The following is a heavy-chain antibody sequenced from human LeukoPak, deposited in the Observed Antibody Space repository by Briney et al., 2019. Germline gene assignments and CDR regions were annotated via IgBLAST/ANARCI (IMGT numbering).Heavy chain of an antibody. J-gene: IGHJ3*02. CDR1: GGTFSTYT. D-gene: IGHD3-22*01. CDR3: AFPDGDYYDRRGAFRI. Sequence: SVKVSCKASGGTFSTYTFSWVRRAPGQGLEWMGGIIPIFGTINYAQKFQGRVTITADESASTAYMELSNLRSGDTAMYYCAFPDGDYYDRRGAFRIWGQGTLVTVSS. CDR2: IIPIFGTI. V-gene: IGHV1-69*13.